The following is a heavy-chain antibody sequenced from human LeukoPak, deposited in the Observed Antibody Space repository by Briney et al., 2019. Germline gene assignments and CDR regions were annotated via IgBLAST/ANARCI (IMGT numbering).Heavy chain of an antibody. CDR2: VLYNGDT. CDR1: DGSISNYY. J-gene: IGHJ4*02. Sequence: SETLSLTCSVSDGSISNYYWSWIRQPPGKGLELIGYVLYNGDTNYNPSLKSRVSILVDTSKNQFSLMLNSVTAADTAVYYCAGHHPRNTVDFWGQGTLVTVSS. V-gene: IGHV4-59*08. D-gene: IGHD2/OR15-2a*01. CDR3: AGHHPRNTVDF.